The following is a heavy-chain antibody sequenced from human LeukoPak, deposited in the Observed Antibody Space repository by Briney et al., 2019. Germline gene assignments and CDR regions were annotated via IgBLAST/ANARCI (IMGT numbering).Heavy chain of an antibody. V-gene: IGHV4-39*07. J-gene: IGHJ4*02. Sequence: SETLSLTCTVSGVSIRSSYYYWGWIRQPPGKGLEWIGEIYHSGSTNYNPSLKSRVTISVDKSKNQFSLKLSSVTAADTAVYYCARVEHSYEFDYWGQGTLVTVSS. D-gene: IGHD5-18*01. CDR1: GVSIRSSYYY. CDR3: ARVEHSYEFDY. CDR2: IYHSGST.